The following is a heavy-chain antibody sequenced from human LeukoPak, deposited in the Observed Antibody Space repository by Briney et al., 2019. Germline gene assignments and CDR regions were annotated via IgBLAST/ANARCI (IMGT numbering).Heavy chain of an antibody. CDR1: GFTFSSNS. J-gene: IGHJ4*02. CDR2: ISGSGGST. Sequence: GGSLRLSCAASGFTFSSNSMNWVRQAPGKGLEWVSAISGSGGSTYYADSVKGRFTISRDNSKNTLYLQMNSLRAEDTAVYYCAKGYSSGWYFEYWGQGTLVTVSS. CDR3: AKGYSSGWYFEY. V-gene: IGHV3-23*01. D-gene: IGHD6-19*01.